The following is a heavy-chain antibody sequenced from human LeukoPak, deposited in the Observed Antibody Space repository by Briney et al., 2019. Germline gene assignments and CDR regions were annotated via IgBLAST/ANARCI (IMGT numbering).Heavy chain of an antibody. D-gene: IGHD6-6*01. Sequence: PSETLSLTRTVSGGSISSSSYYWGWIRQPPGKGLEWIGSIYYSGSTYYNPSLKSRVTISVDTSKNHFSLKLSSVTAADTAVYYCARSYSSSSHYYYYYMDVWGKGTTVTVSS. CDR1: GGSISSSSYY. CDR2: IYYSGST. CDR3: ARSYSSSSHYYYYYMDV. J-gene: IGHJ6*03. V-gene: IGHV4-39*01.